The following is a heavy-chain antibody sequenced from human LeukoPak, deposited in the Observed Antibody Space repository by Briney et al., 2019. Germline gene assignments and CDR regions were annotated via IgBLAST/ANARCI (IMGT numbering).Heavy chain of an antibody. CDR1: GGTFISYA. D-gene: IGHD1-26*01. CDR3: ARVDSGSYLNWFDP. Sequence: ASVKVSCKASGGTFISYAISRVRQAPGQGLEWMGRIIPIFGTANYAQKFQGRVTITTDESTSTAYMELSSLRSEDTAVYYCARVDSGSYLNWFDPWGQGTLVTVSS. CDR2: IIPIFGTA. V-gene: IGHV1-69*05. J-gene: IGHJ5*02.